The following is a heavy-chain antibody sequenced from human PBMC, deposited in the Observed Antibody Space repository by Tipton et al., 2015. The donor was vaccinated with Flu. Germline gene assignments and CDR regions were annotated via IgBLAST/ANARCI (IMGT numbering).Heavy chain of an antibody. CDR1: GDSLSSYY. V-gene: IGHV4-59*05. CDR3: ARTTFRYGSAFDI. D-gene: IGHD3-9*01. Sequence: TLSLTCTVSGDSLSSYYWSWIRQPPGKGLEWIGSIYHSGGTYNNPSLNSRVTISVDTAKKQFSLKLTSVTAADTAVYYCARTTFRYGSAFDIWGKGRMVTVSS. CDR2: IYHSGGT. J-gene: IGHJ3*02.